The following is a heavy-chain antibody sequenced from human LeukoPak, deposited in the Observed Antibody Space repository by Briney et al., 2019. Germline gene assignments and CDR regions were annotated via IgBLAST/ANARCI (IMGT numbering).Heavy chain of an antibody. V-gene: IGHV3-64*01. J-gene: IGHJ4*02. Sequence: GGSLRLSCAASGFTFSSYPMHWVRQAPGKGLEYVSAISSNGDSTYYANSVKGRFAISRDNSKNTLYLQMGSLRAEDMAVYYCARAYYDSGGYYYDYWGQGTLVTVSS. CDR1: GFTFSSYP. CDR3: ARAYYDSGGYYYDY. CDR2: ISSNGDST. D-gene: IGHD3-22*01.